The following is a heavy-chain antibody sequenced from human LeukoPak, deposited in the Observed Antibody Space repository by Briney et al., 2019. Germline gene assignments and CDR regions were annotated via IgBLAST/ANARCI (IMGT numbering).Heavy chain of an antibody. D-gene: IGHD5-18*01. J-gene: IGHJ5*02. CDR1: GYNFNDYY. Sequence: GASVKVSCKASGYNFNDYYLHWVRQAPGQGLEWMGWISPESGVTKFAQKFQGRVAMTRDRSISTVYMDLFTLRSDDTAVYFCARGRWTVTGSFDPWGQGTLVTVPS. CDR3: ARGRWTVTGSFDP. V-gene: IGHV1-2*02. CDR2: ISPESGVT.